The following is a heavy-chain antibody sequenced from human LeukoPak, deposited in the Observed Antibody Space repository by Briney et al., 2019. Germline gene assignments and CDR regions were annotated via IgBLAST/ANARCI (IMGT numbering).Heavy chain of an antibody. CDR3: AIHMVRGVISWFDP. J-gene: IGHJ5*02. CDR2: MNPNSGNT. D-gene: IGHD3-10*01. V-gene: IGHV1-8*03. Sequence: ASVKVSCKASGYTFTSYDINWVRQATGQGLEWMGWMNPNSGNTGYAQKFQCRVTITRNTSISTAYMELSSLRSEDTAVYYCAIHMVRGVISWFDPWGQGTLVTVSS. CDR1: GYTFTSYD.